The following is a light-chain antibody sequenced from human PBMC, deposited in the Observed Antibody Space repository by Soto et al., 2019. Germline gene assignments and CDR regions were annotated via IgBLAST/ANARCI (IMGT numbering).Light chain of an antibody. V-gene: IGKV4-1*01. CDR2: WAS. CDR3: QQYYSTPHT. CDR1: QSVLYSSNNKNY. Sequence: DIVMTQSPDSLAVSLGETATINCKSSQSVLYSSNNKNYLAWYQQKPGQPPKLLIYWASTRESGIPDRFSGSGSGTDYTLTISSLQAEEVAVYYCQQYYSTPHTFGGGTKVESK. J-gene: IGKJ4*01.